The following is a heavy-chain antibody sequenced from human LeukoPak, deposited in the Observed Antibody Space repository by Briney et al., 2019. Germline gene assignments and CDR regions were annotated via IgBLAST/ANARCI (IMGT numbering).Heavy chain of an antibody. V-gene: IGHV3-23*01. J-gene: IGHJ4*02. CDR3: ARDPYGSGDGYFDY. CDR1: GFTFSNYA. D-gene: IGHD3-10*01. CDR2: IGNRGGTP. Sequence: GGSLRLSCSASGFTFSNYAMYWVRQAPGKGLEWVSTIGNRGGTPYYADSVKGRFTISRDNSKNTLYLQMSSLRAEDTAVYYCARDPYGSGDGYFDYWGQGTLVTVSS.